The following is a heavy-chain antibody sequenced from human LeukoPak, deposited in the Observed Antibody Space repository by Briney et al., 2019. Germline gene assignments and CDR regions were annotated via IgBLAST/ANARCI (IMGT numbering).Heavy chain of an antibody. CDR1: GGSISSSSYY. J-gene: IGHJ6*02. V-gene: IGHV4-39*01. D-gene: IGHD5-18*01. CDR2: IYYSGST. CDR3: ARGPSIQLWSDPYYYYGMDV. Sequence: PSETLSLTCTVSGGSISSSSYYWGWIRQPPGKGLEWIGSIYYSGSTYYNPSLKSRVTISVDTSKNQFSLKLSSVTVADTAVYYCARGPSIQLWSDPYYYYGMDVWGQGTTVTVSS.